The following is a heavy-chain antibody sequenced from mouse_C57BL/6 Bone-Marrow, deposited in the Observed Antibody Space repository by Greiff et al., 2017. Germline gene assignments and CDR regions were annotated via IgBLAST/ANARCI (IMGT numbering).Heavy chain of an antibody. CDR1: GYTFTSYW. CDR2: IDPASSYT. CDR3: SSHAYYYTMDY. Sequence: QVQLQQPGAELVMPGASVKLSCKASGYTFTSYWMHWVKQRPGQGLEWIGEIDPASSYTNYNEKFKGKATLTVDKSSSTAYMHLSSLTSEDSAVYYCSSHAYYYTMDYWDRGTSVTVS. J-gene: IGHJ4*01. V-gene: IGHV1-69*01.